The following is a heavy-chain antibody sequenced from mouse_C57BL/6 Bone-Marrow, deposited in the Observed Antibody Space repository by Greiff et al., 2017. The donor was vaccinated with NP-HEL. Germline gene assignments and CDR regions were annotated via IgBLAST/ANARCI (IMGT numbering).Heavy chain of an antibody. CDR1: GFTFSSYA. CDR3: ATDSSGYFDY. CDR2: ISDGGSYT. J-gene: IGHJ2*01. V-gene: IGHV5-4*01. Sequence: DVKLVESGGGLVKPGGSLKLSCAASGFTFSSYAMSWVRQTPEKRLEWVATISDGGSYTYYPDNVKGRFTISRDNAKNNLYLQMSHLKSEDTAMYYCATDSSGYFDYWGQGTTLTVSS. D-gene: IGHD3-2*02.